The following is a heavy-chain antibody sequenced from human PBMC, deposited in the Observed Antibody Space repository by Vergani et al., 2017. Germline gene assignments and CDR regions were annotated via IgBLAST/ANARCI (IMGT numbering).Heavy chain of an antibody. V-gene: IGHV4-34*01. CDR3: ARGPRWVSYRYLYYFDY. D-gene: IGHD3-16*02. J-gene: IGHJ4*02. CDR1: GGSFSGYY. Sequence: QVQLQQWGAGLLKPSETLSLTCAVYGGSFSGYYWSWIRQPPGKGPEWIGEINHSGSTNYNPSLKSRVTISVDTSTNQFSLKLSSVTAAYMAVYYCARGPRWVSYRYLYYFDYWSQGSLVTVSS. CDR2: INHSGST.